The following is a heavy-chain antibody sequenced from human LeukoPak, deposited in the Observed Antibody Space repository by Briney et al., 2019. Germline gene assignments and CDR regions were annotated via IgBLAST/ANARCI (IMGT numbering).Heavy chain of an antibody. D-gene: IGHD3-22*01. Sequence: GGSLRLSCTASGFTFGDYAMSWVRQAPGKGLEWVGFIRSKAYGGTTEYAASVKGRFTISRDDSKSIAYLQMNSPKTEDTAVYYCTRAEYYYDSSGYYCFDYWGQGTLVTVSS. CDR3: TRAEYYYDSSGYYCFDY. V-gene: IGHV3-49*04. J-gene: IGHJ4*02. CDR2: IRSKAYGGTT. CDR1: GFTFGDYA.